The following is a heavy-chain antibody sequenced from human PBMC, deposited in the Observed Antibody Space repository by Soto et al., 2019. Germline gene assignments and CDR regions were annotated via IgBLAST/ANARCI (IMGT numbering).Heavy chain of an antibody. CDR1: GYTFTSYD. D-gene: IGHD3-10*01. J-gene: IGHJ5*02. CDR2: MNPNSGNT. CDR3: ARRGGTMVRGTDNWFDP. Sequence: QVQLVQSGAEVKKPGASVKVSCKASGYTFTSYDINWVRQATGQGLEWMGWMNPNSGNTGYAQKFQGRVTMSRNTSISTAYMELSSLRSEDTAVYYCARRGGTMVRGTDNWFDPWGQGTLVTVSS. V-gene: IGHV1-8*01.